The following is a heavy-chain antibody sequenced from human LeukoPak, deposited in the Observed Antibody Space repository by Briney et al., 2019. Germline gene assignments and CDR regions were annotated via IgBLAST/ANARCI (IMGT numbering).Heavy chain of an antibody. Sequence: GGSLRLSCAASGFTFSDYYMSWIRQAPGKGLEWVSSISSSSSYIYYADSVKGRFTISRDNAKNSLYLQMNSLRAEDTAVYYCARDGDRGYSWSDYYYYYMDVWGKGTTVTVSS. CDR3: ARDGDRGYSWSDYYYYYMDV. J-gene: IGHJ6*03. V-gene: IGHV3-11*06. CDR2: ISSSSSYI. CDR1: GFTFSDYY. D-gene: IGHD5-18*01.